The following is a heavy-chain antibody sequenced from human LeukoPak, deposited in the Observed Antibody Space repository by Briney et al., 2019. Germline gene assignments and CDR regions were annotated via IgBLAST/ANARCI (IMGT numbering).Heavy chain of an antibody. Sequence: SETLSLTCTVSGGSISSSSYYWGWIRQPPGKGLEWIGSIYYSGSTYYNPSLKSRVTISVDTSKNQFSLKLSSVTAADTAVYYCASYSGYDRAEGVYWGQGTLVTVSS. CDR2: IYYSGST. V-gene: IGHV4-39*01. D-gene: IGHD5-12*01. CDR1: GGSISSSSYY. J-gene: IGHJ4*02. CDR3: ASYSGYDRAEGVY.